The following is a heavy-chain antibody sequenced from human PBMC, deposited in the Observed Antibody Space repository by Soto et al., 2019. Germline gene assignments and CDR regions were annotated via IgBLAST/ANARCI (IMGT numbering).Heavy chain of an antibody. V-gene: IGHV4-39*01. D-gene: IGHD2-21*01. CDR3: ARRHLYGGEIDS. Sequence: PSETLSLTCTVSGGSISSSSSSSYYWGWIRQPPGKGLEWIGTIYYSGTTYYNPSLKSRVTISVDTSKNQFSLKLSSVTAADTGLYYCARRHLYGGEIDSWGQGSLVTVSS. CDR1: GGSISSSSSSSYY. CDR2: IYYSGTT. J-gene: IGHJ4*02.